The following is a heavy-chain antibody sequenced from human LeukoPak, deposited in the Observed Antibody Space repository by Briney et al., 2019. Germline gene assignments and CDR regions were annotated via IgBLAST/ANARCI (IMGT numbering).Heavy chain of an antibody. D-gene: IGHD3-10*01. CDR3: ARERAGSGSYMDY. J-gene: IGHJ4*02. Sequence: SETLSLTCTVPGGSISSYYWSWIRQPAGKGLEWIGRIYTSGITNYNPSLTSRVTMSVDTSKNQFSLKLSSVTAADKAVYYCARERAGSGSYMDYWGQGTLVTVSS. CDR2: IYTSGIT. V-gene: IGHV4-4*07. CDR1: GGSISSYY.